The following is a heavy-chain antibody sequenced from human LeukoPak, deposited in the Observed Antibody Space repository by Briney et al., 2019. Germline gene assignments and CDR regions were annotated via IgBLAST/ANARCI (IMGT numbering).Heavy chain of an antibody. V-gene: IGHV3-30*18. J-gene: IGHJ4*02. CDR2: ISYDGSNK. D-gene: IGHD5-18*01. CDR1: GFTFSSYG. CDR3: AKDHGREDTAMAYY. Sequence: PGRSLRLSCAASGFTFSSYGMHWVRQAPGKGLEWVAVISYDGSNKYYADSVKGRFTISRDNSKNTLYLQMNSLRAEDTAVYYCAKDHGREDTAMAYYWGQGTLVTVSS.